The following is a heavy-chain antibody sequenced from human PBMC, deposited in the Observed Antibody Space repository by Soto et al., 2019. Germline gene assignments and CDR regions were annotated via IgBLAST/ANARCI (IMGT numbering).Heavy chain of an antibody. CDR3: ARANPGIAAAGDY. V-gene: IGHV3-30-3*01. D-gene: IGHD6-13*01. CDR1: GFTFSSYA. J-gene: IGHJ4*02. CDR2: ISYDGSNK. Sequence: QVQLVESGGGVVQPGRSLRLSCAASGFTFSSYAMHWVRQAPGKGLEWVAVISYDGSNKYYADSVKGRFNISRDHSKNPLYLPMNSLRAEDAAVYYCARANPGIAAAGDYWGQGSLVTVSS.